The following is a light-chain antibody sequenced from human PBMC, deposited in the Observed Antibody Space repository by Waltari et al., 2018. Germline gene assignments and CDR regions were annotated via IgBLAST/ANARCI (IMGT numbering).Light chain of an antibody. CDR2: AAS. J-gene: IGKJ3*01. CDR1: QSVNNH. V-gene: IGKV3-15*01. CDR3: QQYNSWPFT. Sequence: EKVMTQSPATLSVSPGERATLSCRASQSVNNHLAWYQQRPGQAPRLLIYAASSRAAGVPARFSGSGSGTEFTLTIDSLQSEDFAVYFCQQYNSWPFTFGPGSQVDIK.